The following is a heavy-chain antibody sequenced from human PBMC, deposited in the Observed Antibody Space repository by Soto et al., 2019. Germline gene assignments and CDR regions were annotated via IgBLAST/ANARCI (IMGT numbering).Heavy chain of an antibody. Sequence: QVQLVESGGGVVQPGRSLRLSCAASGFTFSSYGMHWVRQAPGKGLEWVAVIWYDGSNKYYADSVKGRFTISRDNSKNTLYLQMNSLRAEDTAVYYFARVIDSYWYFALGGRGTLFTVSS. CDR3: ARVIDSYWYFAL. V-gene: IGHV3-33*01. CDR2: IWYDGSNK. J-gene: IGHJ2*01. D-gene: IGHD1-26*01. CDR1: GFTFSSYG.